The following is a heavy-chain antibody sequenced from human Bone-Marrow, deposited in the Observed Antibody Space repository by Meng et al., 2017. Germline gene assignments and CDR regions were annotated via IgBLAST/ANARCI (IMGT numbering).Heavy chain of an antibody. J-gene: IGHJ4*02. CDR2: INPNSGGT. CDR1: GYTFTGYY. Sequence: ASAKVFCKASGYTFTGYYMHWVRQAPGQGLEWMGWINPNSGGTNYAQKFQGRVTMTRDTSNSTAYMELSRLRSEDTAVYYYTRVASVGGGDYFGYWGQGTLVTVSS. D-gene: IGHD1-26*01. V-gene: IGHV1-2*02. CDR3: TRVASVGGGDYFGY.